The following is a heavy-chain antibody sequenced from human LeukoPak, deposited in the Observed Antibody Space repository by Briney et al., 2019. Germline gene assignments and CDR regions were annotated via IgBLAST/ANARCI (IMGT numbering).Heavy chain of an antibody. CDR3: AISPRKRAYYYDSSGHSGDY. CDR2: ISGSGGST. CDR1: GFTFSSYA. J-gene: IGHJ4*02. D-gene: IGHD3-22*01. Sequence: GGSLRLSXAASGFTFSSYAMSWVRQAPGKGLEWVSAISGSGGSTHYADSVKGRFTISRDNSKNTLYLQMNSLRAEDTAVYYCAISPRKRAYYYDSSGHSGDYWGQGTLVTVSS. V-gene: IGHV3-23*01.